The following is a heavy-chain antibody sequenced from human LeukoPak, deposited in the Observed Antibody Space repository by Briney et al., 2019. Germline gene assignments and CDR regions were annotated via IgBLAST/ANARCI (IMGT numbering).Heavy chain of an antibody. D-gene: IGHD3-3*01. J-gene: IGHJ3*02. CDR2: IGGAGDTT. Sequence: GGSLRLSCAASGFIFKNYAMSWVRQAPGKGLEXVSIIGGAGDTTYYGDSLRGRFIISRDNPRNPLYLHMNSLRADDTAVYYCAKADATIGGAFDIWGQGTMVTVSS. CDR1: GFIFKNYA. V-gene: IGHV3-23*01. CDR3: AKADATIGGAFDI.